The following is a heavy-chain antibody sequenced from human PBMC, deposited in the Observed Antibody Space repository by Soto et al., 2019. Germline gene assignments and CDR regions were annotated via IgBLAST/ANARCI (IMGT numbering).Heavy chain of an antibody. V-gene: IGHV1-8*01. D-gene: IGHD3-10*01. CDR2: INPNSGNT. Sequence: ASVKVSCKASGYTFTSYDINWVRQAPGQGLEWMGWINPNSGNTGYAQKFQGRVTITTNTSISTAYMELSSLRSEDTAVYYCVGRTYYYGSGSSNYYYYGMDVWGQGTTVTVSS. J-gene: IGHJ6*02. CDR3: VGRTYYYGSGSSNYYYYGMDV. CDR1: GYTFTSYD.